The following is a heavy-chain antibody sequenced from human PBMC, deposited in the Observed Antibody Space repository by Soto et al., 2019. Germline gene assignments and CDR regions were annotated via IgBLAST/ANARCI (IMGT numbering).Heavy chain of an antibody. CDR2: ISSSSSYI. Sequence: GGSLRLSCAASGFTFSSYSMNWVRQAPGKGLEWVSSISSSSSYIYYADSVKGRFTISRDNAKNSLYLQMNSLRAEDTAVYYCAGWHCKYCSGGSCYPPCSPYFDYWGQGTLVTVSS. CDR3: AGWHCKYCSGGSCYPPCSPYFDY. J-gene: IGHJ4*02. D-gene: IGHD2-15*01. CDR1: GFTFSSYS. V-gene: IGHV3-21*01.